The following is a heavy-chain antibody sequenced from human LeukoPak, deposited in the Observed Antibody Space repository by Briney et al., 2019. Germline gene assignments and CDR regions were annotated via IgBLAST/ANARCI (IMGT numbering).Heavy chain of an antibody. V-gene: IGHV5-51*01. CDR2: IYPGDSDT. Sequence: GESLKISCKGSGYSFTSYWIGWVRQMPGKGLEWMGIIYPGDSDTRYSPSFQGQVTISADKSISTAYLQWSSLKASDTAMYYCARGGMATTPPYYFDYWGQGTLVTVSS. D-gene: IGHD5-24*01. CDR1: GYSFTSYW. CDR3: ARGGMATTPPYYFDY. J-gene: IGHJ4*02.